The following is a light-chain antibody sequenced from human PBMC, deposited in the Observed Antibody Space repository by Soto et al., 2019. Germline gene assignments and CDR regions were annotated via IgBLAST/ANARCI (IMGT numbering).Light chain of an antibody. Sequence: ALTQPASVSGSPGQSIAISCTGTSSDVGAYDYVSWYQQHPDRAPRLVIYEVSNRPSGVSNRFSGSKSVNTATLTISGLQAEDEADYYCASHTTTNTRVFGTGTKVTVL. J-gene: IGLJ1*01. CDR2: EVS. CDR3: ASHTTTNTRV. V-gene: IGLV2-14*03. CDR1: SSDVGAYDY.